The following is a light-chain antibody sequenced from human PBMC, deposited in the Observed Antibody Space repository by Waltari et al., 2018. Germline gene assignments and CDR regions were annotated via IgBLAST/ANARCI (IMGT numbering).Light chain of an antibody. CDR3: QTGGHGTWV. J-gene: IGLJ3*02. CDR2: VNSDGSH. Sequence: QLVLTQSPSASASLGASVKLTCTLSSGHSSNVIAWHQQQSEKGPRYLMKVNSDGSHSQGDDIRGRFSGSSSGAERYLTISSVQSEDEADYYCQTGGHGTWVFGGGTKLTVL. V-gene: IGLV4-69*01. CDR1: SGHSSNV.